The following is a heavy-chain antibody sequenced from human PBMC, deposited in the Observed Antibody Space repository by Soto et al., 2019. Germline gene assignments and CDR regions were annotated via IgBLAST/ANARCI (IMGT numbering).Heavy chain of an antibody. Sequence: PGGSLRLSCVASGFTFSTFWMSWVRQAPGKGLEWVANIKGDGSEKRYVDSVKGRLTISRDNAKNLVYLQMNSLRVEDTALYYCGRDEVRNGVGGWGQGTMVTVSS. CDR2: IKGDGSEK. CDR1: GFTFSTFW. V-gene: IGHV3-7*01. J-gene: IGHJ6*02. CDR3: GRDEVRNGVGG.